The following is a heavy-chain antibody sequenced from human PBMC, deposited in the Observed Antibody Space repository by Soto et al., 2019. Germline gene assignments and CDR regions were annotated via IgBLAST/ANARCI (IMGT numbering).Heavy chain of an antibody. V-gene: IGHV1-18*01. Sequence: ASVKVSCKASGYTFTSYGINWVRQAPGQGLEWMGWISAYNGNANYAQKLQGRVTMTTDTSTSTAYMELRSLRSDDTAVYYCARFRLRRITIFGVVPSYYYGMDVWGKGTTVTVTS. CDR1: GYTFTSYG. CDR2: ISAYNGNA. CDR3: ARFRLRRITIFGVVPSYYYGMDV. D-gene: IGHD3-3*01. J-gene: IGHJ6*04.